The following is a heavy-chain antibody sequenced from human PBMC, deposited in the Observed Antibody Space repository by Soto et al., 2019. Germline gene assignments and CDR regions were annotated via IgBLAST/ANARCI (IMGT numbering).Heavy chain of an antibody. V-gene: IGHV3-7*01. CDR1: GFTFSSYW. Sequence: GGSLRLSCAASGFTFSSYWMSWVRQAPGKGLEWVANIKQDGSEKYYVDSVKGRFTISRDNAKNSLYLQMNSLRAEDTAVYYCAREAPPGEYQLRGGGYYYMDVWGKGTTVTVSS. J-gene: IGHJ6*03. CDR3: AREAPPGEYQLRGGGYYYMDV. CDR2: IKQDGSEK. D-gene: IGHD2-2*01.